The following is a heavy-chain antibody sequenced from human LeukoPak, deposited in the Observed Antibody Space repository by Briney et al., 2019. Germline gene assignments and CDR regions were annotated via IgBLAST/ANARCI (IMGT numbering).Heavy chain of an antibody. Sequence: SETLSLTCTVSGYSISSGYYWGWIRQPPGKGLEWIGSIYHSGSTYYNPSLKSRVTISVDTSKNQFSLKLSSVTAADTAVYYCARSGVGLDAFDIWGQGTMVTVSS. CDR3: ARSGVGLDAFDI. J-gene: IGHJ3*02. CDR2: IYHSGST. CDR1: GYSISSGYY. V-gene: IGHV4-38-2*02. D-gene: IGHD3-3*01.